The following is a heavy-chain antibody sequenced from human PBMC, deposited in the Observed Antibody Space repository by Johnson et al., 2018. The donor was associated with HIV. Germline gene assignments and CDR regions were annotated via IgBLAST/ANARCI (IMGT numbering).Heavy chain of an antibody. CDR1: GFTFSNYG. V-gene: IGHV3-30*02. CDR3: AKAQRNYRGALDV. CDR2: IRYDGSNK. D-gene: IGHD1-7*01. J-gene: IGHJ3*01. Sequence: QVQLVESGGGVVQPGGSLRLSCAASGFTFSNYGMHWVRQAPGKGLEWVAFIRYDGSNKYYADSVKGRFTISRDNSKNTLYLQMNSLGAEDTAVYYCAKAQRNYRGALDVWGQGTLVTVSS.